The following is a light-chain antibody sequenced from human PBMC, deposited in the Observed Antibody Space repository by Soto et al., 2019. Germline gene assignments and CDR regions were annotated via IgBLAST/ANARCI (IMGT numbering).Light chain of an antibody. CDR3: QQYGDSRT. Sequence: EIVLTQSPGTLSLSPGESATLSCRASQSVSSNYLAWYQQKPGQAPRLLFYGASSRATGIPDGFSGSGSGTDFTLTISRLEPEDFAVYYCQQYGDSRTFGQGTKVEI. CDR2: GAS. V-gene: IGKV3-20*01. CDR1: QSVSSNY. J-gene: IGKJ1*01.